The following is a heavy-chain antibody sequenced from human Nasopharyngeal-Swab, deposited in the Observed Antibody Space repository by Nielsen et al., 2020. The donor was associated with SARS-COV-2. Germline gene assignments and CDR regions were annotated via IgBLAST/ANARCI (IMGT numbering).Heavy chain of an antibody. V-gene: IGHV1-69*13. CDR2: IIPIFGTA. CDR3: ARAPGFTTWVWGYFDY. J-gene: IGHJ4*02. Sequence: SVKVSCKAPGGTFSSYAFSWVRQAPGQGLEWMGGIIPIFGTANYAQKFQGRVTITADESTSTAYMELSSLRSEDTAVYYCARAPGFTTWVWGYFDYWGQGTLVTVSS. D-gene: IGHD3-16*01. CDR1: GGTFSSYA.